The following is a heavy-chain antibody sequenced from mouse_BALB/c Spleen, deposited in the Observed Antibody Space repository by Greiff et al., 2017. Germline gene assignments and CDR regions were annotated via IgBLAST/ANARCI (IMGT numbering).Heavy chain of an antibody. Sequence: EVQLVESGGGLVQPGGSLKLSCAASGFTFSSYTMSWVRQTPEKRLEWVAYISNGGGSTYYPDTVKGRFTISRDNAKNTLYLQMSSLKSEDTAMYYCARQEVYYAMDYWGQGTSVTVSS. CDR2: ISNGGGST. CDR3: ARQEVYYAMDY. J-gene: IGHJ4*01. CDR1: GFTFSSYT. V-gene: IGHV5-12-2*01.